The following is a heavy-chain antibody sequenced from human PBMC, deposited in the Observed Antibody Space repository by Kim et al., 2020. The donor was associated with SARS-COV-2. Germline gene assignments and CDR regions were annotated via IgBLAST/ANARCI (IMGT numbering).Heavy chain of an antibody. CDR3: ARHDYGGNLEPLDY. J-gene: IGHJ4*02. V-gene: IGHV4-39*01. D-gene: IGHD4-17*01. Sequence: NPSHTSRVTISVDASKNQCSLKLSSVTAADTAVYYCARHDYGGNLEPLDYWGQGTLVTVSS.